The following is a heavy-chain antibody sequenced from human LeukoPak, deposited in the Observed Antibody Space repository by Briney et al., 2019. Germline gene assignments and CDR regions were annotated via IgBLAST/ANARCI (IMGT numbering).Heavy chain of an antibody. CDR2: IYYSWGM. J-gene: IGHJ4*02. Sequence: SETLSLTCAVSGSSITSDYFWGWIRQPPGKGLEWIATIYYSWGMYFDPSLKSRVTVSLDASKNQFSLKMTSLTAADTAIYYCARNVTAGFFDYWGQGIMVTVSS. V-gene: IGHV4-38-2*01. CDR3: ARNVTAGFFDY. CDR1: GSSITSDYF. D-gene: IGHD1-1*01.